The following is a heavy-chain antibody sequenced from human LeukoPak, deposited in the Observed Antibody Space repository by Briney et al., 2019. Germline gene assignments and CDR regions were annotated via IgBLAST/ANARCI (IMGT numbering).Heavy chain of an antibody. J-gene: IGHJ4*02. D-gene: IGHD6-13*01. CDR2: IYTSGST. Sequence: PSETLSLTCTVSGVSIAYSYWSWIRQPAGKGLEWIGHIYTSGSTNYNPSLKSRVTMSVDTSKNQFSLKLGSVTAADTAVYFCARDYSSSSHYFDSWGQGTLVTVSS. CDR3: ARDYSSSSHYFDS. CDR1: GVSIAYSY. V-gene: IGHV4-4*07.